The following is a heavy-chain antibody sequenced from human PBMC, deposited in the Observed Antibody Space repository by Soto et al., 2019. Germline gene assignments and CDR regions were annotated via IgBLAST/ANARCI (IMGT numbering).Heavy chain of an antibody. V-gene: IGHV3-74*01. CDR2: MNSDGSLI. CDR3: ATAEVDY. Sequence: XGSLRLSCSVAGYTLANHLMHWVRQAPGKGLEWVSRMNSDGSLINYADSVKGRFTVSRDNARNTLYLQMNSLRVEDTAVYYCATAEVDYWGPGTLVTVSS. CDR1: GYTLANHL. J-gene: IGHJ4*02.